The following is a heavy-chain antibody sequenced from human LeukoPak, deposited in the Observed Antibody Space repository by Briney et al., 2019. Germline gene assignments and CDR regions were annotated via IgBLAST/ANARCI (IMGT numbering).Heavy chain of an antibody. CDR3: ARSLNYYGSGSNWFDP. J-gene: IGHJ5*02. CDR1: GGSISSGGYS. CDR2: IYHSGST. V-gene: IGHV4-30-2*01. Sequence: ASETLSLTCAVSGGSISSGGYSWGWIRQPPGEGLEWIGYIYHSGSTYYNPSLKSRVTISVDRFKNQFSLKLSSVTAADTAVYYCARSLNYYGSGSNWFDPWGQGTLVTVSS. D-gene: IGHD3-10*01.